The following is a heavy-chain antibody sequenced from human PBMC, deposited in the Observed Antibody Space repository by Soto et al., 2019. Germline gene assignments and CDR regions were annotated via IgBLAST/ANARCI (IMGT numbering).Heavy chain of an antibody. Sequence: QLLLQESGPGLVKPSETLSLTCTVSGGSILDSTYYWAWIRQSPGKGLEWIGTIFDSGGTFYTPSLNSTVTMSVDTSTCQFSLKLSAVTAADTAVYYCARQASGYYYGWFDPWGQGTLVTVSS. CDR2: IFDSGGT. D-gene: IGHD3-22*01. J-gene: IGHJ5*02. CDR1: GGSILDSTYY. V-gene: IGHV4-39*01. CDR3: ARQASGYYYGWFDP.